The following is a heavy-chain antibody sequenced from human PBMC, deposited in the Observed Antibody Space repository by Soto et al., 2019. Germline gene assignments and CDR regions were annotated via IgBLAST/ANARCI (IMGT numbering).Heavy chain of an antibody. D-gene: IGHD3-3*01. Sequence: LSHKRVICNGDTGRHKWWRWAGQPQRKGLEWIGEIYHSVSTHYNPYLKSRVTISVDTSKNQFSLKLSHVTAADTAVYYCACFFGVFGFFRGLPFVDS. V-gene: IGHV4-4*02. CDR3: ACFFGVFGFFRGLPFVDS. J-gene: IGHJ5*01. CDR2: IYHSVST. CDR1: NGDTGRHKW.